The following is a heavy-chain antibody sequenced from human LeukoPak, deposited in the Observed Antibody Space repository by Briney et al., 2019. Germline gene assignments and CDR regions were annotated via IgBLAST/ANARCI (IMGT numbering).Heavy chain of an antibody. Sequence: GGSLRLSCAASGFTFSSYAMHWVRQAPGNGLEWVAVISYDGSNKYYADSVKGRFTISRDNSKNTLYLQMNSLRAEDTAVYYCASLRITIFGVVRAFDIWGQGTMVTVSS. CDR1: GFTFSSYA. V-gene: IGHV3-30-3*01. CDR2: ISYDGSNK. CDR3: ASLRITIFGVVRAFDI. D-gene: IGHD3-3*01. J-gene: IGHJ3*02.